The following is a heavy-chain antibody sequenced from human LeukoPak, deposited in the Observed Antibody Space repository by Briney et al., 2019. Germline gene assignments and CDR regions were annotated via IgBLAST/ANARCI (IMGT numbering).Heavy chain of an antibody. CDR2: IIPIFGTA. Sequence: GSSVKVSCKASGGTFSSYAISWVRQAPGQGLEWMGRIIPIFGTANYAQKFQGRVTMTRDTSISTAYMELSRLRSDDTAVYYCARDVSIAVAASDYWGQGTLVTVSS. V-gene: IGHV1-69*05. CDR3: ARDVSIAVAASDY. J-gene: IGHJ4*02. CDR1: GGTFSSYA. D-gene: IGHD6-19*01.